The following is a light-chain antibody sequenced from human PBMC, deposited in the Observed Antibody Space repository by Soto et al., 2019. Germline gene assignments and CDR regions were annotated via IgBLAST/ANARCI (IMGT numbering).Light chain of an antibody. J-gene: IGKJ1*01. V-gene: IGKV3-15*01. CDR3: QQYKDWLRT. CDR2: GAS. CDR1: QSVSSN. Sequence: EVGVTLSPATVSVSPGERAALPCRASQSVSSNLAWYQQKPGQAPRLLIYGASTRATGSPDRFSASGSATEFTLTISSLLSEDFAVYYCQQYKDWLRTFGDGAKVAIK.